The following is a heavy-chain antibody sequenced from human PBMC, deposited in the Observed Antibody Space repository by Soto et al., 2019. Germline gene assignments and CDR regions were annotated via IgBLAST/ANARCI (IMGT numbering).Heavy chain of an antibody. CDR1: GGTFSSYA. J-gene: IGHJ6*03. V-gene: IGHV1-69*13. D-gene: IGHD1-26*01. CDR3: DSRPEEYSGSYDNYYYYYMDV. Sequence: ASVKVSCKASGGTFSSYAISWVRQAPGQGLEWMGGIIPIFGTANYAQKFQGRVTITADETTSTAYMELLSLSSEDAAVYYCDSRPEEYSGSYDNYYYYYMDVWGKGTTVTVSS. CDR2: IIPIFGTA.